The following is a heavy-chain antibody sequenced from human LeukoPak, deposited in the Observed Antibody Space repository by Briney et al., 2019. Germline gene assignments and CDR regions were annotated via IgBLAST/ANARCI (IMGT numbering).Heavy chain of an antibody. J-gene: IGHJ4*02. CDR2: IYYSGST. CDR3: ARAGVRGYSYGFVFDY. Sequence: SETLSLTCAVYGGSFSGYYWSWIRQPPGKGLEWIGYIYYSGSTNYNPSLKSRVTISVDTSKNQFSLKLSSVTAADTAVYYCARAGVRGYSYGFVFDYWGQGTLVTVSS. D-gene: IGHD5-18*01. CDR1: GGSFSGYY. V-gene: IGHV4-59*01.